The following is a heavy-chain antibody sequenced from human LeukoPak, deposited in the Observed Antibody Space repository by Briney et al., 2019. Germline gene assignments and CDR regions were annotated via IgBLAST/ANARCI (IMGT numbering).Heavy chain of an antibody. Sequence: GGSLRLSCAASGFNFHSYVFSWVRQAPGMGLEWVSGISVSGGGTYYPDSVKGRFAISRDDPKNMVYLQLNSLTADDTAVYYCAVGFASGFDPWGQGTLVTVSS. D-gene: IGHD1-26*01. V-gene: IGHV3-23*01. J-gene: IGHJ5*02. CDR2: ISVSGGGT. CDR3: AVGFASGFDP. CDR1: GFNFHSYV.